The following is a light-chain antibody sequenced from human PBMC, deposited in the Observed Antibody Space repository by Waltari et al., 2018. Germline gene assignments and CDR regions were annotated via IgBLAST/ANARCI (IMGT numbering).Light chain of an antibody. J-gene: IGLJ3*02. CDR3: AAWDDSLNAWM. Sequence: QSVLTQPPSTSGTPGQRVTIPCSGSSPNVGPNYVSWYQQLPGTAPTLLIYNNNRRPSGVPDRFSGSKSGTSASLAISGLQSEDEADYYCAAWDDSLNAWMFGGGTKLTVL. CDR2: NNN. CDR1: SPNVGPNY. V-gene: IGLV1-44*01.